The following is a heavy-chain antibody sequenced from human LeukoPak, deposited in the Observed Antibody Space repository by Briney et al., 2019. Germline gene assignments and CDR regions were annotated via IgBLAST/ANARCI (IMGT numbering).Heavy chain of an antibody. CDR1: GYRFTSYW. D-gene: IGHD1-26*01. CDR3: TRREGSGSYWHYYYGMDV. J-gene: IGHJ6*02. V-gene: IGHV5-51*01. CDR2: IYPGDSDT. Sequence: GESLKISCKASGYRFTSYWIGWARQMPGKALERMGIIYPGDSDTRYSPSFQGPVTMSADKSISTAYLQWSSLKALETAIYYCTRREGSGSYWHYYYGMDVWGQGTTVTVSS.